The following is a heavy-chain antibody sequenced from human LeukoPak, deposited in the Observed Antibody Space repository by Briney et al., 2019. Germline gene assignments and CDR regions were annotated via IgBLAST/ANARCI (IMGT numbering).Heavy chain of an antibody. J-gene: IGHJ4*02. D-gene: IGHD3-10*01. CDR1: GFTFSSRDW. CDR2: IKQDGSEK. Sequence: GGSLRLSCVASGFTFSSRDWMTWVRQAPGKGLEWVANIKQDGSEKNYVDSVKGRFTISRDNAKNSLYLQMNSLRAEDTAVYYCARVSVRGVLPPYFDYWGQGTLVTVSS. CDR3: ARVSVRGVLPPYFDY. V-gene: IGHV3-7*01.